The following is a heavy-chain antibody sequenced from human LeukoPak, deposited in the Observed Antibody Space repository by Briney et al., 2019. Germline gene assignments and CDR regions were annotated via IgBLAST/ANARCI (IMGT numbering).Heavy chain of an antibody. CDR1: GYTFTSYG. CDR2: ISAYNGNT. D-gene: IGHD6-13*01. CDR3: ARDAVRRYSSSPAGDY. J-gene: IGHJ4*02. V-gene: IGHV1-18*01. Sequence: ASVKVSCKASGYTFTSYGISWVRQAPGQGLEWMGWISAYNGNTNYAQKLQGRVTMTTDTSTSTAYMELRSLRSDDTAVYYCARDAVRRYSSSPAGDYWGQGTLVTVSS.